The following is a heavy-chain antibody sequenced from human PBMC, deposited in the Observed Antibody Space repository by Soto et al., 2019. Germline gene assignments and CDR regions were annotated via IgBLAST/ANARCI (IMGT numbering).Heavy chain of an antibody. V-gene: IGHV4-39*01. CDR3: ARGKQLALDY. CDR2: IYYGGST. Sequence: PSETLSLTCTVSGGSISSSSYYWGWIRQPPGKGLEWIGSIYYGGSTYYNPSLKSRVTISVDTSKNQFSLKLSSVTAADTAVYYCARGKQLALDYWGQGTLVTVSS. D-gene: IGHD6-6*01. CDR1: GGSISSSSYY. J-gene: IGHJ4*02.